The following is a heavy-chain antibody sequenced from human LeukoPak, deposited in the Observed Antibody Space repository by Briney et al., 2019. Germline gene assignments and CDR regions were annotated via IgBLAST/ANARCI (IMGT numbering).Heavy chain of an antibody. D-gene: IGHD4-17*01. Sequence: SETLSLTCTVSGGSISSGGYYWSWIRQHPGKGLEWIGYIYYSGSTYYNPSLKSRVTISVDTSKNQFSLKLSSVTAADTAVYYCARHDYGDLRFDYWGQGTLVTVSS. CDR2: IYYSGST. CDR1: GGSISSGGYY. J-gene: IGHJ4*02. CDR3: ARHDYGDLRFDY. V-gene: IGHV4-31*03.